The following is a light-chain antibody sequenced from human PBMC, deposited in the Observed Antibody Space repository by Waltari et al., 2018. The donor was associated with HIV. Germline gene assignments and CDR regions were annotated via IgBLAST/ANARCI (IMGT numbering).Light chain of an antibody. J-gene: IGKJ2*01. CDR1: QSVSNRS. Sequence: DIVLTPSPDTLSLSPGDGATLSCRASQSVSNRSVVWYQQKPGQAPRLLIYGSSTRATGIPDRFSGSGSGTDFTLTINRLEPEDFAVYYCQHYGSSPPYTFGQGTKLEVK. CDR2: GSS. V-gene: IGKV3-20*01. CDR3: QHYGSSPPYT.